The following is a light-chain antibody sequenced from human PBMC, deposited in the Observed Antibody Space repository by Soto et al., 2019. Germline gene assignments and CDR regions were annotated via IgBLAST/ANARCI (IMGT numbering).Light chain of an antibody. V-gene: IGKV3-15*01. CDR3: QQYNNWPPWT. Sequence: EIVLTQSPATLSLSPGERATLSCRAGQSVSSYLACYQQKPGQAPRLLIYGASTRATGIPARFSGSGSGTEFTLTISSLQSEDFAVYYCQQYNNWPPWTFGQGTKVDI. CDR1: QSVSSY. CDR2: GAS. J-gene: IGKJ1*01.